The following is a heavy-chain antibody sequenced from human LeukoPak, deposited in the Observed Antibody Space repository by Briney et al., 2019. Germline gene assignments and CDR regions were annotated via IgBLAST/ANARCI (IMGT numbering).Heavy chain of an antibody. CDR3: ARGGYSYGYWDYGMDV. V-gene: IGHV1-69*13. Sequence: SVKVSCKASGGTFSSYAISWVRQAPGQGLEWMGGIIPIFGTVNYAQKFQGRVTITADESTSTAYMELSSLSSEDTAVYYCARGGYSYGYWDYGMDVWGQGTTVTVSS. D-gene: IGHD5-18*01. J-gene: IGHJ6*02. CDR2: IIPIFGTV. CDR1: GGTFSSYA.